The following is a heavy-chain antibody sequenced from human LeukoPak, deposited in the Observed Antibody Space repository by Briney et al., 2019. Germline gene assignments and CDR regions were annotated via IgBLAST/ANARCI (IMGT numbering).Heavy chain of an antibody. CDR3: ARRAGAYSHPYDY. CDR2: IYSDNT. D-gene: IGHD4/OR15-4a*01. Sequence: GGSLRLSSAASGFTFSNYAMSWVRQAPGKGLEWVSFIYSDNTHYSDSVKGRFTISRDNSKNTLYLQMNSLRAEDTAVYYCARRAGAYSHPYDYWGQGTLVTVSS. V-gene: IGHV3-53*01. CDR1: GFTFSNYA. J-gene: IGHJ4*02.